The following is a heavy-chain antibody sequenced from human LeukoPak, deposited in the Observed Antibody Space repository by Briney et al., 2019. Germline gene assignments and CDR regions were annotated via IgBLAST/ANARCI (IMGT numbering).Heavy chain of an antibody. CDR2: ISFDGSNK. J-gene: IGHJ3*02. Sequence: GGSLRLSCAASGFTFSSYAMHWVRQAPGKGLEWVAIISFDGSNKYYADSVKGRFTISRDNSKNTLYLQMNNLRAEDTAVYYCARERITMVRGILDDAFDIWGQGTMVTVSS. D-gene: IGHD3-10*01. CDR3: ARERITMVRGILDDAFDI. V-gene: IGHV3-30*14. CDR1: GFTFSSYA.